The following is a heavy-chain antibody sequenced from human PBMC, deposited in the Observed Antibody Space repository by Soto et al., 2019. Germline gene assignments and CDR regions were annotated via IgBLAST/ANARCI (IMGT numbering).Heavy chain of an antibody. CDR2: ISGSGGST. CDR3: AKSGIYYDSSGYYTYYFDY. J-gene: IGHJ4*02. V-gene: IGHV3-23*01. D-gene: IGHD3-22*01. Sequence: GGSMRLSCAASGFTFSSYAMSWVRQAPGKGLEWVSAISGSGGSTYYADSVKGRFTISRDNSKNTLYLQMNSLRAEDTAVYYCAKSGIYYDSSGYYTYYFDYWGQGTLVTVSS. CDR1: GFTFSSYA.